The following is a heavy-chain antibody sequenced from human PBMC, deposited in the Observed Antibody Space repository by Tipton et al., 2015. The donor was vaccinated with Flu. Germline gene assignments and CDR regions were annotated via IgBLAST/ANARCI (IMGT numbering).Heavy chain of an antibody. J-gene: IGHJ5*02. D-gene: IGHD3-22*01. CDR1: GGSISSYY. V-gene: IGHV4-59*01. CDR3: AKSKGLNWFDP. CDR2: IYYSGST. Sequence: TLSLTCTVSGGSISSYYWSWIRQPPGKGLEWIGYIYYSGSTNYNPSLKSRVTISVDTSKNQFSLKLSSVTAADTAVYYCAKSKGLNWFDPWGQGTLVTVSS.